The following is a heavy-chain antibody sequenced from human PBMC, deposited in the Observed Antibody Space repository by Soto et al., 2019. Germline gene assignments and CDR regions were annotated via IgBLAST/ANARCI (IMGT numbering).Heavy chain of an antibody. V-gene: IGHV4-4*02. CDR2: IYHSGST. D-gene: IGHD5-12*01. CDR3: ARGEAGYSGYDSENWFDP. CDR1: GGSISSSNW. J-gene: IGHJ5*02. Sequence: PSETLSLTCAVSGGSISSSNWWSWVRQPPGKGLEWIGEIYHSGSTNYNPSLKSRVTISVDKSKNQFSLKLSSVTAADTAVYYCARGEAGYSGYDSENWFDPWGQGTLVTVSS.